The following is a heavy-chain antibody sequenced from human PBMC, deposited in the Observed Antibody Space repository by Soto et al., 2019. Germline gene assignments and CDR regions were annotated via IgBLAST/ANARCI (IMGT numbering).Heavy chain of an antibody. CDR1: GGSISSGDYY. CDR2: INHSGST. J-gene: IGHJ4*02. Sequence: SETLSLTCTVSGGSISSGDYYWSWIRQPPGKGLEWIGEINHSGSTNHNPSLKSRVTISVDTSKNQFSLKLSSVTAADTAVYYCARGRRTTVTIDYWGQGTLVTVSS. CDR3: ARGRRTTVTIDY. V-gene: IGHV4-39*07. D-gene: IGHD4-17*01.